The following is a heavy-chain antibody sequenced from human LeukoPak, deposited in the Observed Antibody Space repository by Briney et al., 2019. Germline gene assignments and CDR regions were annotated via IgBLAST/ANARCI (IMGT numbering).Heavy chain of an antibody. CDR1: GYIFTGYY. V-gene: IGHV1-2*02. CDR3: ARGAEQQRLAHFDY. J-gene: IGHJ4*02. CDR2: INPNNGGT. D-gene: IGHD1/OR15-1a*01. Sequence: ASEKVSCKASGYIFTGYYLHWVRQAPGQGLEWMGWINPNNGGTKSAQKFQGRVTMTRDTSISTAYLELSSLRSDDTAIYYCARGAEQQRLAHFDYWGQGTLVTVSS.